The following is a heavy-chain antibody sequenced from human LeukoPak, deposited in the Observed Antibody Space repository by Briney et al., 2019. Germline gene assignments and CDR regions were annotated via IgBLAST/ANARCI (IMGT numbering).Heavy chain of an antibody. J-gene: IGHJ4*02. Sequence: ASVKVSCKASGYTFTGYYMHWVRQAPGQGLEWMGWINPNSGGTNYAQKFQGRVTMTRDTSISTAYMELSRLRSDDTAVYYCARNPDCSGGSCYSFALQLFDYWGQGTLVTVSS. CDR3: ARNPDCSGGSCYSFALQLFDY. CDR2: INPNSGGT. CDR1: GYTFTGYY. D-gene: IGHD2-15*01. V-gene: IGHV1-2*02.